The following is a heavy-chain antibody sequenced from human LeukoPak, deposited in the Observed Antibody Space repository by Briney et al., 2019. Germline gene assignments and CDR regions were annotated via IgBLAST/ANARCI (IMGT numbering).Heavy chain of an antibody. V-gene: IGHV5-51*01. D-gene: IGHD6-6*01. J-gene: IGHJ4*02. CDR3: ARHVGEYSRSPFDC. CDR2: IYPGDSDT. CDR1: GYRFTSNW. Sequence: GASLKISCKGSGYRFTSNWIGWVRQMPGKGLEWMGIIYPGDSDTRYRPSFQGQVTISADKSINTAYLQWSSLKASDTAMYYCARHVGEYSRSPFDCWGQGTLVTVSS.